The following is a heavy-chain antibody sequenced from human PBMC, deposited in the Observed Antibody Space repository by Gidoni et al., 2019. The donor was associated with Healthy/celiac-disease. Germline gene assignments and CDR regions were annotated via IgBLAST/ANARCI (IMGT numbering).Heavy chain of an antibody. CDR2: SNPNSGGK. CDR3: ARGRMIDYGDYVEAFDI. V-gene: IGHV1-2*04. Sequence: QVQLVQSGAEVKKPAASVKVSCKASGYTFPGYSMHGVRQAPGQGLEWMGWSNPNSGGKNDAQKFQGWVTMTRDTSISTAYMELSRLRSDDTDVYYCARGRMIDYGDYVEAFDIWGQGTMVTVSS. CDR1: GYTFPGYS. J-gene: IGHJ3*02. D-gene: IGHD4-17*01.